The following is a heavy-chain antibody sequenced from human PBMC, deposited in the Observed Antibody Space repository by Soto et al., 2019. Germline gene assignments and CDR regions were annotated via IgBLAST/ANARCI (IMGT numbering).Heavy chain of an antibody. CDR1: GYTFTSYG. J-gene: IGHJ5*02. D-gene: IGHD6-13*01. Sequence: ASVKVSCKASGYTFTSYGISWVRQAPGQGLEWMGWISAYNGNTNYAQKLQGRVTMTPDTSTSTAYMELRSLRSDDAAVAYCAGERSMAAAGRPGWFGPWGQGTLVTV. V-gene: IGHV1-18*01. CDR3: AGERSMAAAGRPGWFGP. CDR2: ISAYNGNT.